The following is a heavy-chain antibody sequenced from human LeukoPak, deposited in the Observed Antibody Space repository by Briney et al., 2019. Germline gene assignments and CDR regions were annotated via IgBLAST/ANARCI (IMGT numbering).Heavy chain of an antibody. V-gene: IGHV3-49*04. CDR3: TSAKRDGYNPPPPSGY. CDR2: IRSKAYGGTT. D-gene: IGHD5-24*01. J-gene: IGHJ4*02. Sequence: GGSLRLSCTASGFTFGDYAMSWVRQAPGKGLEWVGFIRSKAYGGTTEYAASVKGRFTISRDDSKSIAYLQMNSLKTEDTAVYYCTSAKRDGYNPPPPSGYWGQGTLVTVSS. CDR1: GFTFGDYA.